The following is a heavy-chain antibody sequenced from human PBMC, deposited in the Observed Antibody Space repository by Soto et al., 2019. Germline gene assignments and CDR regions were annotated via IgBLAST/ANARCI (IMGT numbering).Heavy chain of an antibody. J-gene: IGHJ6*02. D-gene: IGHD3-3*01. V-gene: IGHV3-30*18. CDR1: GFTFSSYG. Sequence: QVQLVESGGGVVQPGRSLRLSCAASGFTFSSYGMHWVRQAPGKGLEWVAVISYDGSNKYYADSVKGRFTISRDNSKNTLYLQMNSLRAEDTAVYYCAKDRPGVDFWRGLRGYGMDVWGQGTTVTVSS. CDR3: AKDRPGVDFWRGLRGYGMDV. CDR2: ISYDGSNK.